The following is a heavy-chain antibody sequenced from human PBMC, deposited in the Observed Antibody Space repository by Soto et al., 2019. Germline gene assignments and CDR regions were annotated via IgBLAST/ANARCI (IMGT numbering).Heavy chain of an antibody. CDR1: GGSISSGGYY. J-gene: IGHJ6*02. CDR3: ARDFLQQLANDYYYYYGMDV. Sequence: SETLSLTCTVSGGSISSGGYYWSWIRQHPGKGLEWIGYIYYSGSTYYNPSLKSRVTISVDTSKNQFSLKLSSVTAADTAVYYCARDFLQQLANDYYYYYGMDVWGQGTTVTVSS. CDR2: IYYSGST. D-gene: IGHD6-13*01. V-gene: IGHV4-31*03.